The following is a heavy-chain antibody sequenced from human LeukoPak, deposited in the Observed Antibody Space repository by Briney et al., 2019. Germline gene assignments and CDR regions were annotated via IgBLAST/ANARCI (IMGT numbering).Heavy chain of an antibody. J-gene: IGHJ5*02. V-gene: IGHV4-59*01. CDR2: IYYSGST. CDR3: ARGSTKTTRFNWFDP. Sequence: SETLSLTCTVSGGSISSYYWSWIRQPPGKGLEWIGYIYYSGSTNYNPSLKSRVTISVDTSKNQFSLKLSSVTAADTAVYYCARGSTKTTRFNWFDPWGQGTLVTVSS. CDR1: GGSISSYY. D-gene: IGHD1-7*01.